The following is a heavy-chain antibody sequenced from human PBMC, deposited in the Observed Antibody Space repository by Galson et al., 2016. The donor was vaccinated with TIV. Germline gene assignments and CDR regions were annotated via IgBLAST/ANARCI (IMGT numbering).Heavy chain of an antibody. CDR2: AYSGGAT. CDR3: ARDRTDFSDPGRHITHAMAV. D-gene: IGHD3-10*01. J-gene: IGHJ6*02. Sequence: SLRLSCAASGFPVSSHYMTWVRQAPGKGLQCVAVAYSGGATYYADSVKGRFIISRDFSKNTLYLQMHTLRAEDTAVYYCARDRTDFSDPGRHITHAMAVWGQGTTVTVSS. V-gene: IGHV3-53*01. CDR1: GFPVSSHY.